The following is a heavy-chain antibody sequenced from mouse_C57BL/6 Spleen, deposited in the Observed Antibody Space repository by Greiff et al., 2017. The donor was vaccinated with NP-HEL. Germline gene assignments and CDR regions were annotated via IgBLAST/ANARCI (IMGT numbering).Heavy chain of an antibody. V-gene: IGHV1-81*01. CDR3: AGGTGTLDY. CDR1: GYTFTSYG. CDR2: IYPRSGNT. J-gene: IGHJ2*01. Sequence: VKLVESGAELARPGASVKLSCKASGYTFTSYGISWVKQRTGQGLEWIGEIYPRSGNTYYNEKFKGKATLTADKSSSTAYMELRSLTSEDSAVYFCAGGTGTLDYWGQGTTLTVSS. D-gene: IGHD4-1*01.